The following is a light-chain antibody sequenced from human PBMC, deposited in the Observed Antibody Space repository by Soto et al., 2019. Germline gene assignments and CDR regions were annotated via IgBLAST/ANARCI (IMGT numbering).Light chain of an antibody. CDR3: MQALQTPPT. V-gene: IGKV2-28*01. CDR2: LGS. J-gene: IGKJ2*01. CDR1: QSLLHFNGYKF. Sequence: IVMTQSPLSLPVTPGEPASISCRSSQSLLHFNGYKFLNWYLQKPGQSPQLLIYLGSNRASGVPDRFSGSGSGTDFTLKISRVEAEDVGVYYGMQALQTPPTFGQETKLEIK.